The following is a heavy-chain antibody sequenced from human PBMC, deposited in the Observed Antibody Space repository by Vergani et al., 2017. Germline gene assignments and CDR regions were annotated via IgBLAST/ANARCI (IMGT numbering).Heavy chain of an antibody. J-gene: IGHJ6*03. V-gene: IGHV3-11*01. CDR1: GFTFSDYY. Sequence: VQLVESGGGLIQPGGSLRLSCAASGFTFSDYYMSWIRQAPGKGLEWVSYISSSGSTIYYADSVKGRFTISRDNAKNSLYLQMNSLRAEDTAVYYCARACIAARLCMDVWGKGTTVTVSS. CDR3: ARACIAARLCMDV. D-gene: IGHD6-6*01. CDR2: ISSSGSTI.